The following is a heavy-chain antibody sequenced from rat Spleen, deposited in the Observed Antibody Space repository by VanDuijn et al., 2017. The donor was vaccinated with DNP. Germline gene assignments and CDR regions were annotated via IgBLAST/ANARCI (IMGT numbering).Heavy chain of an antibody. D-gene: IGHD1-10*01. J-gene: IGHJ2*01. V-gene: IGHV6-6*01. CDR3: AWPST. CDR2: IKPKTNNYAT. Sequence: EVQILESGGGLVQPGNSLKLSCVTSGFTFNTAWMYWYRQFPEKRLEWIARIKPKTNNYATDYTESVKGRFTISRDDSKNSIYLQMNNLKEEDTAIYYCAWPSTWGQGVMVTVSS. CDR1: GFTFNTAW.